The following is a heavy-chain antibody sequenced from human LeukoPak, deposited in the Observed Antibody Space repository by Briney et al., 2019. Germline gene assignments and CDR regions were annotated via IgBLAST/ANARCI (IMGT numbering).Heavy chain of an antibody. D-gene: IGHD5-24*01. CDR1: GFTFSDYW. CDR2: IKQDGSEK. J-gene: IGHJ4*02. CDR3: ARWLELMRNFDW. V-gene: IGHV3-7*01. Sequence: GSLRLSCVGSGFTFSDYWMSWVRQAPGKGLEWVANIKQDGSEKDYVDALKGRFTISRDNAKNSLYLQMNSLRAEDTAVYYCARWLELMRNFDWWGQGTLVTVSS.